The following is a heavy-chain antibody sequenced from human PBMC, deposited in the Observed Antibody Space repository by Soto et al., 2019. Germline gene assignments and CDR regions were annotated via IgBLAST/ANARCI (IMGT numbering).Heavy chain of an antibody. Sequence: GGSLRLSCAASGFTLSSYGMHWVRQAPGKGLEWVAVISYDGSNKYYADSVKGRFTISRDNSKNTLYLQMNSLRAEDTAVYYCAKDGNDFWSGYYGVAQYYYYYYYMDVWGKGTTVTVSS. J-gene: IGHJ6*03. V-gene: IGHV3-30*18. CDR3: AKDGNDFWSGYYGVAQYYYYYYYMDV. D-gene: IGHD3-3*01. CDR1: GFTLSSYG. CDR2: ISYDGSNK.